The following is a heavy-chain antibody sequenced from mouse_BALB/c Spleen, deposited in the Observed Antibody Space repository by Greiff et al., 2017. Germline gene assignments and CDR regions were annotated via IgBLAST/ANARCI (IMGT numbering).Heavy chain of an antibody. Sequence: EVQLVESGGDLVKPGGSLKLSCAASGFTFSSYGMSWVRQTPDKRLEWVATISSGGSYTYYPDSVKGRFTISRDNAKNTLYLQMSSLKSEDTAMYYCARHGITTVVDAMDDWGQGTSVTVSS. J-gene: IGHJ4*01. D-gene: IGHD1-1*01. CDR2: ISSGGSYT. CDR1: GFTFSSYG. CDR3: ARHGITTVVDAMDD. V-gene: IGHV5-6*01.